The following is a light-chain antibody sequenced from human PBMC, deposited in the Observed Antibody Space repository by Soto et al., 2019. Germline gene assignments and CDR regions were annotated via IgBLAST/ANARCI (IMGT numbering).Light chain of an antibody. CDR1: SSDVGGYNY. J-gene: IGLJ2*01. Sequence: SVRNQPASGSGSPWQSITISFPGTSSDVGGYNYVSWYQQHTVKDPKLMIYDASNRPSGVSNRFSGSKSGNTASLTISGLQAEDEADYYCSSYTSSLGVFGGGTQLT. V-gene: IGLV2-14*01. CDR3: SSYTSSLGV. CDR2: DAS.